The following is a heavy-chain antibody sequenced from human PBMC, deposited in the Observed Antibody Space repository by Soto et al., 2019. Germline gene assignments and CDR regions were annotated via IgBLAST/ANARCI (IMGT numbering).Heavy chain of an antibody. CDR2: ILYDGSKE. J-gene: IGHJ4*02. V-gene: IGHV3-30*18. CDR1: GFSSNTYV. CDR3: AKGLALMADH. D-gene: IGHD2-21*01. Sequence: GGSLRLSCTDSGFSSNTYVMDWVRQAPGKGLEWVARILYDGSKEYYADPVKGRFTNSRDNSKNTLYLQMDRLRVEDTAVYFCAKGLALMADHWGQGTPVTVSS.